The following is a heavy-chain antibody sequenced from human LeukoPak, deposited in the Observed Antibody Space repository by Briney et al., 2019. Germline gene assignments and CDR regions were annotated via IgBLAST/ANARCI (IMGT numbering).Heavy chain of an antibody. CDR1: GGSISSSSYY. CDR3: ARHGGYSYGYIPY. Sequence: SETLSLTCTVSGGSISSSSYYWGWIRQPPGKGLEWIGSIYYSGSTYYNPSLKSRVTRSVDTSKNQFSLKLSSVTAADTAVYYCARHGGYSYGYIPYWGQGTLVTVSS. D-gene: IGHD5-18*01. J-gene: IGHJ4*02. V-gene: IGHV4-39*01. CDR2: IYYSGST.